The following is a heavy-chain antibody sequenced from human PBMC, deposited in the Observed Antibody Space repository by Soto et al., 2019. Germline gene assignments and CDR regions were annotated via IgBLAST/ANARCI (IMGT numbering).Heavy chain of an antibody. Sequence: PGESLKISCAVSGFSLTSCSMTWVRQVPGKGLEWVSYISPSGATIHYADSVRGRFTISRDHATNSLYLQMNSLRDEDTAVYYCKRDGLPKNVLIPVEGMDVWGQGTTVTVSS. D-gene: IGHD3-3*01. V-gene: IGHV3-48*02. CDR2: ISPSGATI. J-gene: IGHJ6*02. CDR1: GFSLTSCS. CDR3: KRDGLPKNVLIPVEGMDV.